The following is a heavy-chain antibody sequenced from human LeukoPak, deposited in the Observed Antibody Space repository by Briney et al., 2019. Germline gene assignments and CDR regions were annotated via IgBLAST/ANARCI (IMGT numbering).Heavy chain of an antibody. V-gene: IGHV4-61*08. CDR3: ARVAATHNWFDP. CDR2: IYYSGST. Sequence: SETLSLTCTVSGGSISSGGYSWSWIRQHPGKGLEWIGYIYYSGSTNYNPSLKSRVTISVDTSKNQFSLKLSSVTAADTAVYYCARVAATHNWFDPWGQGTLVTVSS. D-gene: IGHD6-25*01. CDR1: GGSISSGGYS. J-gene: IGHJ5*02.